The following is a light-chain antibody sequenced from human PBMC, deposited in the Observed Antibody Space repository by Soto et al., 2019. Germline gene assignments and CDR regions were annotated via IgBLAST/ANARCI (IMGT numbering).Light chain of an antibody. CDR2: EVS. J-gene: IGLJ1*01. CDR3: SSYTSSSTLDV. V-gene: IGLV2-14*01. Sequence: QSVLTQPASVSGSPGQSITISCTGTSSDVGGYNYVSWYQQHPGKAPKLMIYEVSNRPSGVSNRFSGSKSGNTPSLTISGLQAEDEADYYCSSYTSSSTLDVFGTGTKLTVL. CDR1: SSDVGGYNY.